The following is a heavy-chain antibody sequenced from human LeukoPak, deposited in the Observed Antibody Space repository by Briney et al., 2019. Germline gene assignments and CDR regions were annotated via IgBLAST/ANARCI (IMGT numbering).Heavy chain of an antibody. Sequence: ASVKVSCKASGGTFSSYAISWVRQAPGQGLEWMGGIIPIFGTANYARKFQGRVTITADESTSTAYMELSSLRSEDTAVYYCARDWLLVPAAIRYYYYGMDVWGQGTTVTVSS. CDR2: IIPIFGTA. CDR3: ARDWLLVPAAIRYYYYGMDV. J-gene: IGHJ6*02. D-gene: IGHD2-2*02. CDR1: GGTFSSYA. V-gene: IGHV1-69*01.